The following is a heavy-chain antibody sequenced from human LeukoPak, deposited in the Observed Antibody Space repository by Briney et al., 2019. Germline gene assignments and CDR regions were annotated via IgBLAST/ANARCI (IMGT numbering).Heavy chain of an antibody. J-gene: IGHJ4*02. Sequence: PSETLSLTCAVYGGSFSGYYWSWIRQPPGKGLEWIGEINHSGSTNYNPPLKSRVTISVDTSKNQFSLKLSSVTAADTAVYYCARGPRYYDSSGYYPPVDYWGQGTLVTVSS. CDR1: GGSFSGYY. CDR3: ARGPRYYDSSGYYPPVDY. D-gene: IGHD3-22*01. CDR2: INHSGST. V-gene: IGHV4-34*01.